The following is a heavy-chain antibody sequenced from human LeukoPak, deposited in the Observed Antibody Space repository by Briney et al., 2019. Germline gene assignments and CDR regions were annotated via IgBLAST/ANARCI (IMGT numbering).Heavy chain of an antibody. Sequence: GGSLRLSCAASGFTFSSYAMHWVRQAPGKGLEWVAVISYDGSNKYYADSVKGQFTISRDNSKNTLYLQMNSLRAEDTAVYYCASGGYSNPSDYWGQGTLVTVSS. J-gene: IGHJ4*02. CDR3: ASGGYSNPSDY. D-gene: IGHD4-11*01. CDR1: GFTFSSYA. CDR2: ISYDGSNK. V-gene: IGHV3-30-3*01.